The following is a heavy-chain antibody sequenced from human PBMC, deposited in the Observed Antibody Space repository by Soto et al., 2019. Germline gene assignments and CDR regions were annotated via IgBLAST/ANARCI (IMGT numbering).Heavy chain of an antibody. J-gene: IGHJ4*02. CDR3: AREVRYCSGGSCYSYLDH. CDR2: IYSSGYT. V-gene: IGHV4-59*02. D-gene: IGHD2-15*01. Sequence: SETLSLTCTVSGGSVNSDYWSWIRQPPGRGLEWIGYIYSSGYTNYNPSLESRVTISVDTSKKQFSLKLNSVTAADTAVYYCAREVRYCSGGSCYSYLDHWGQGTLVTVFS. CDR1: GGSVNSDY.